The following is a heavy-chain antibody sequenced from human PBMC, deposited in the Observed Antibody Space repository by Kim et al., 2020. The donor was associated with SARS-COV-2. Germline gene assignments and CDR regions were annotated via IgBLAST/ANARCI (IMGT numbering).Heavy chain of an antibody. J-gene: IGHJ6*03. CDR1: GGSISSSSYY. Sequence: SETLSLTCTVSGGSISSSSYYWGWIRQPPGKGLEWIGSIYYSGSTYYIPSLKSRVTISVDTSKNQFSLKLSSVTAADTAVYYCARQPDYYYMDVWGKGTTVTVSS. CDR2: IYYSGST. CDR3: ARQPDYYYMDV. V-gene: IGHV4-39*01.